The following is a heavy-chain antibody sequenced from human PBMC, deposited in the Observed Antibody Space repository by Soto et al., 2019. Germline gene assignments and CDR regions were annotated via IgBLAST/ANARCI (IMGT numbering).Heavy chain of an antibody. CDR3: ARSPPQLWPHPGVIDL. Sequence: GGSLRLSCAASGFTFSSYTMSWVRQAPGKRLEWVSTISGSGSSTYSADSVKGRFTISRDNSKNTLYLQMNSLRVEDTAVYYCARSPPQLWPHPGVIDLWGQGTMVTVSS. J-gene: IGHJ3*01. CDR2: ISGSGSST. D-gene: IGHD1-1*01. V-gene: IGHV3-23*01. CDR1: GFTFSSYT.